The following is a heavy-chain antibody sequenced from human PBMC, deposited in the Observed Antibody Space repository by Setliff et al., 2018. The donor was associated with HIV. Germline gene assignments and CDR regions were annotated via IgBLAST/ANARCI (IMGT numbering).Heavy chain of an antibody. CDR3: ARDGYCRTTSCHIDY. CDR2: INPNSGGT. CDR1: GYTFTDYY. J-gene: IGHJ4*02. D-gene: IGHD2-2*02. Sequence: ASVKVSCKASGYTFTDYYIHWVRQAPGQGLEWMGWINPNSGGTNYAQKFQGRVTMTRDTSISTAYMELRTLTSDDTAVFYCARDGYCRTTSCHIDYWGQGTLVTVSS. V-gene: IGHV1-2*02.